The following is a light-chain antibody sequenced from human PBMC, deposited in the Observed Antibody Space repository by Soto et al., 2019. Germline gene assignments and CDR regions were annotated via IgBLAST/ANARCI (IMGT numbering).Light chain of an antibody. V-gene: IGLV2-14*01. CDR3: SSYTTSRNV. CDR1: SSDIGGYNS. J-gene: IGLJ1*01. Sequence: QSVLTQPASVSGSPGQSITISCTGTSSDIGGYNSVSWYQQHPGKAPKLVIYAVSNRPSGVSSRFSGSKSGNTASLTMSGLQAEDEATYYCSSYTTSRNVFGTGTKVTVL. CDR2: AVS.